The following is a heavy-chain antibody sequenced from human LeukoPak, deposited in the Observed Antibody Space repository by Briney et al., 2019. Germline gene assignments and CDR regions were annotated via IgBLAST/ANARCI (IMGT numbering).Heavy chain of an antibody. CDR2: IYYSGST. CDR1: GGSISSYY. CDR3: ARTAGGDYPFYYYYGMDV. D-gene: IGHD2-21*02. J-gene: IGHJ6*02. Sequence: SETLSLTCTVSGGSISSYYWGWIRQPPGKGLEWIGYIYYSGSTNYNPSLKSRVTISVDTSKNQFSLKLSSVTAADTAVYYCARTAGGDYPFYYYYGMDVWGQGTTVAVSS. V-gene: IGHV4-59*08.